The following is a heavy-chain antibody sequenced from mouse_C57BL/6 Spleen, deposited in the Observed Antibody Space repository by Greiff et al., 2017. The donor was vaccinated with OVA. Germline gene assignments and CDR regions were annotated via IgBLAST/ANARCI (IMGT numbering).Heavy chain of an antibody. CDR2: IDPSDSYT. J-gene: IGHJ2*01. CDR1: GYTFTSYW. CDR3: ARHGYPYYFDY. D-gene: IGHD2-2*01. Sequence: VQLQQSGAELVKPGASVKLSCKASGYTFTSYWMQWVKQRPGQGLEWIGEIDPSDSYTNYNQKFKGKATLTVDTSSSTAYMQRSSLTSEDSAVYYCARHGYPYYFDYWGQGTTLTVSS. V-gene: IGHV1-50*01.